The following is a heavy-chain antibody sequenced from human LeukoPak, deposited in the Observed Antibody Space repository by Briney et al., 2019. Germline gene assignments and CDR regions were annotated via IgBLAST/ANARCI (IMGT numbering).Heavy chain of an antibody. CDR1: GFTFSSYS. J-gene: IGHJ4*02. Sequence: GGSLRLSCAASGFTFSSYSMNWVRQAPGKGLEWVSYISSSSSTIYYADSVKGRFTISRDNSRNTLYLQMSSLRAEDTAIYSCAKTGGTSWSPLDFWGQGTLVTVSS. D-gene: IGHD6-13*01. CDR3: AKTGGTSWSPLDF. CDR2: ISSSSSTI. V-gene: IGHV3-48*01.